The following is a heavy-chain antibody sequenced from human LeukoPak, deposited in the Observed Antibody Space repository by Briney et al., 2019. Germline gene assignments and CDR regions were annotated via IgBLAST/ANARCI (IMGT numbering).Heavy chain of an antibody. CDR1: GDSVSSNSAA. V-gene: IGHV6-1*01. Sequence: SQTLSLTCAISGDSVSSNSAAWNWIWHSPSRGLEWLGRTYYRSKWYSDYTVSVRSRISINPDTTKNLFSLQLKSVTPEDTAVYYCTRFDYGAPDYWGQGTLVTVSS. CDR3: TRFDYGAPDY. D-gene: IGHD3-16*01. CDR2: TYYRSKWYS. J-gene: IGHJ4*02.